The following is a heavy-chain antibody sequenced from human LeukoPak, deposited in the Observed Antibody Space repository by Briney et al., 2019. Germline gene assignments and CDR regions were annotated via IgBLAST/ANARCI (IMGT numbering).Heavy chain of an antibody. Sequence: GGSLRLSCAASGFTFSSYSMNWVRQAPGKGLEWVSYITSSSGTIYYADSVKGRFTISRDNAKNSLYLQMNSLRAEDTAVYYCARGYSSSSRLNWFDPWGQGTLVTVSS. CDR3: ARGYSSSSRLNWFDP. CDR1: GFTFSSYS. CDR2: ITSSSGTI. J-gene: IGHJ5*02. V-gene: IGHV3-48*01. D-gene: IGHD6-13*01.